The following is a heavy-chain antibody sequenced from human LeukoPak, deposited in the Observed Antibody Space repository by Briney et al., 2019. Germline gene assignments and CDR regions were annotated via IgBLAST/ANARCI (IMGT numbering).Heavy chain of an antibody. Sequence: AGSLRLSCAASGFTITSYWMSWVRQAPGKGLERVAHIKQDGSEKYYVHSLKGRFTISRDNAKNSLYLQMNSMRAEDTAVYYCAQNSYGSGYFEYWGQGTLVTVSS. J-gene: IGHJ4*02. CDR1: GFTITSYW. D-gene: IGHD3-10*01. CDR3: AQNSYGSGYFEY. CDR2: IKQDGSEK. V-gene: IGHV3-7*01.